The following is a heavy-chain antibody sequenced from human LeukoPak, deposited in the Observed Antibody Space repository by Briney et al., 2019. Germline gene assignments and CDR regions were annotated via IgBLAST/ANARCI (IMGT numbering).Heavy chain of an antibody. CDR3: ARDYYGSGSYYYY. Sequence: GASVKVSCKASEYTFTGYYMHWVRQAPGQGLEWMGWINPNSGGTNYAQKFQGRVTMTRDTSISTAYMELSRLRSDDTAVYYCARDYYGSGSYYYYWGQGTLVTVSS. CDR1: EYTFTGYY. V-gene: IGHV1-2*02. D-gene: IGHD3-10*01. CDR2: INPNSGGT. J-gene: IGHJ4*02.